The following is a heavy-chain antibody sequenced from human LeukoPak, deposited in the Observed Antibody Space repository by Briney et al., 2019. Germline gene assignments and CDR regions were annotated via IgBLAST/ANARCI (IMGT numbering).Heavy chain of an antibody. CDR2: INHSGST. CDR3: ARGRRVRGYPSTVPYWYFDL. V-gene: IGHV4-34*01. CDR1: GGSFSGYY. D-gene: IGHD3-22*01. Sequence: SETLSLTCAVYGGSFSGYYWSWIRQPPGKGLEWIGEINHSGSTNYNPSLKSRVTISVDTSKNQFSLKLSSVTAADTAVYYCARGRRVRGYPSTVPYWYFDLWGRGTLVTVSS. J-gene: IGHJ2*01.